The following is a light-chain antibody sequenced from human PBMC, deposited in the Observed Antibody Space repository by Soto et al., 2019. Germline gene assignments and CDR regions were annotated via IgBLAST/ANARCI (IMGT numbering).Light chain of an antibody. CDR1: QSVSSSY. V-gene: IGKV3-20*01. CDR2: GAS. J-gene: IGKJ4*01. CDR3: QQYGSSPNT. Sequence: EIVLTQSPGTLSLSPGERATLSCRASQSVSSSYLAWYQQKPGQAPRLLINGASSRATGIPDRFSGGGSGTDFTLTISRLEPEDFAVYYCQQYGSSPNTFGGGTKVEIK.